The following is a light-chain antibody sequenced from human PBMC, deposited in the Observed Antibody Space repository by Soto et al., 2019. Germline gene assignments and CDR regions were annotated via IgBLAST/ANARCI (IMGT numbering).Light chain of an antibody. V-gene: IGKV2-28*01. CDR1: RSLLNSNGYNY. CDR3: MQGTHWPIT. Sequence: DIVMAQSPLSLPVTPGEPASVSCRSSRSLLNSNGYNYLDWYVQKPGQSPQLLIYLGSNRASGVPDRFSGSGSGTDFTLRISRVEAEDVGVYHCMQGTHWPITFGQGTRLEIK. CDR2: LGS. J-gene: IGKJ5*01.